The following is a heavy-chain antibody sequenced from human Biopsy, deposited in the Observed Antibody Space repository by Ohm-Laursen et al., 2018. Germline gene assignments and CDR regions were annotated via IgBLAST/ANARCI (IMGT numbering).Heavy chain of an antibody. CDR2: FNPHSGTT. CDR3: AKGQDLRGGAEYFQH. D-gene: IGHD2-15*01. J-gene: IGHJ1*01. Sequence: ASRYTFTGQDVYWARQGPGQGLEWMGWFNPHSGTTKFAQDFQGRVTMTRDTSITTAYMELRRLRSDDTAVYYCAKGQDLRGGAEYFQHWGQGALVTVSS. V-gene: IGHV1-2*02. CDR1: RYTFTGQD.